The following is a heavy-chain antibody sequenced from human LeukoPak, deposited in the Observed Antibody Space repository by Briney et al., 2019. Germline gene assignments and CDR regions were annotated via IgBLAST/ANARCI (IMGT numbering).Heavy chain of an antibody. J-gene: IGHJ4*02. V-gene: IGHV3-23*01. Sequence: GGSLRLSCAASGFTFSSYAMSWVRQAPGKGLEWVSAIGGSGGSTYYADSVKGRFTISRDNSKNTLYLQMNSLRAEDTAVYYCAKSTNYYDSSGLDYWGQGTLVTVSS. CDR2: IGGSGGST. CDR3: AKSTNYYDSSGLDY. D-gene: IGHD3-22*01. CDR1: GFTFSSYA.